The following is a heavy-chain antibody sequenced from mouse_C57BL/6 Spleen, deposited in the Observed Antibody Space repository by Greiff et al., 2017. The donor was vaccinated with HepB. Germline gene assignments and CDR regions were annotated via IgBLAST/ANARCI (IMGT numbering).Heavy chain of an antibody. D-gene: IGHD2-3*01. CDR1: GFSFNTYA. CDR2: IRSKSNNYAT. J-gene: IGHJ4*01. V-gene: IGHV10-1*01. Sequence: EVKVVESGGGLVQPKGSLKLSCAASGFSFNTYAMNWVRQAPGKGLEWVARIRSKSNNYATYYADSVKDRFTISRDDSESMLYLQMNNLKTEDTAMYYCVSSFYDGYLYYAMDYWGQGTSVTVSS. CDR3: VSSFYDGYLYYAMDY.